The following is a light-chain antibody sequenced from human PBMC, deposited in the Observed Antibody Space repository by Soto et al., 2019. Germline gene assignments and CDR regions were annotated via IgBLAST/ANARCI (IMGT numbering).Light chain of an antibody. CDR2: GAS. J-gene: IGKJ1*01. Sequence: EIVLAPSPGTLSLSPGESATIYCRASQSVSSSFLAWYQQKAGQAPRLLIYGASRRATGIPDRFSGSGSGTDFTLTSSRLEPEDFAVYYCQQYVSSPWAFGQGTKVDIK. CDR3: QQYVSSPWA. V-gene: IGKV3-20*01. CDR1: QSVSSSF.